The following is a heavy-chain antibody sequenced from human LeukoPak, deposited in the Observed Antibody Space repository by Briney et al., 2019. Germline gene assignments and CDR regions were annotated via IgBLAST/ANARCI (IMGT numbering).Heavy chain of an antibody. CDR3: AKDRFGPFDP. CDR1: SXXA. V-gene: IGHV3-23*01. Sequence: SXXAMXXVRXXXXXXXEGVSAIRVSVGSTYYADSVKGRFTISRDNSKNTLYLQMNSLRAEDTAVYYCAKDRFGPFDPWGQGTLVTVSS. D-gene: IGHD3-10*01. J-gene: IGHJ5*02. CDR2: IRVSVGST.